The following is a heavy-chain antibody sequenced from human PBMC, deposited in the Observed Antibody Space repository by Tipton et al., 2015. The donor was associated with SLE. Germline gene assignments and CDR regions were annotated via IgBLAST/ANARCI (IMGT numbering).Heavy chain of an antibody. Sequence: SLRLSCAVSGFTFIPFRDAWMTWVRQAPGKGLEWVGRIKSKSDGGTTDYAAPVEGRFIISRDDSENTLYLQMNSLKTEDTALYYCTTGQDYGALAPDCWGQGTLVTVSS. D-gene: IGHD4-17*01. CDR2: IKSKSDGGTT. J-gene: IGHJ4*02. V-gene: IGHV3-15*01. CDR1: GFTFIPFRDAW. CDR3: TTGQDYGALAPDC.